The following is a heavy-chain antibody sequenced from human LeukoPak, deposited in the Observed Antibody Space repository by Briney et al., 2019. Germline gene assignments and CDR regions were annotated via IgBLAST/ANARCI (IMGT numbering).Heavy chain of an antibody. CDR3: ARVRGGLRGTYYFDY. CDR2: IYYSGST. CDR1: GGSISSYY. J-gene: IGHJ4*02. D-gene: IGHD1-1*01. Sequence: PSETLSLTCTVSGGSISSYYWSWIRQPPGKGLEWIGYIYYSGSTNYNPSLKSRVTISVDTSKNQFSLKLSSVTAADTAVYYCARVRGGLRGTYYFDYWGQGTLVTVSS. V-gene: IGHV4-59*01.